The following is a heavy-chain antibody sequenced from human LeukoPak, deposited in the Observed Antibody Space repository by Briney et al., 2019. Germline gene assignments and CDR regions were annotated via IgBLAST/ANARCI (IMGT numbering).Heavy chain of an antibody. Sequence: GGSLRLSCAASGFTVSSNYMSWVRQAPGKGLEWVSVIYSGGSTYYADSVKGRFTISRDNSKNTLYLQMNSLRAEDTAVYYCAKADDFWSGYYSHWGQGTLVTVSS. CDR1: GFTVSSNY. CDR3: AKADDFWSGYYSH. J-gene: IGHJ4*02. V-gene: IGHV3-53*01. CDR2: IYSGGST. D-gene: IGHD3-3*01.